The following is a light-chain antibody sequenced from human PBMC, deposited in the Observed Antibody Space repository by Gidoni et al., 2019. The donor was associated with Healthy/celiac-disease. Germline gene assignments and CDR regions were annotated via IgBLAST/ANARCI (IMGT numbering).Light chain of an antibody. Sequence: EIVLTQSPGTLPLSPGERATLSCRASQSVSSSYLAWYQQKHGQAPRLLIYGASSRATGIPDRFSGSGSGTDVTLTISRLEPEDLAVYYCQQYGSSPPMYTFGQGTKLEIK. CDR2: GAS. CDR3: QQYGSSPPMYT. CDR1: QSVSSSY. V-gene: IGKV3-20*01. J-gene: IGKJ2*01.